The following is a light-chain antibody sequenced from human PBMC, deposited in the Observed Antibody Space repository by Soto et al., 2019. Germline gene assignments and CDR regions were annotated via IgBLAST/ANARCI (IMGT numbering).Light chain of an antibody. V-gene: IGLV2-14*01. CDR3: SSYTSSNTYI. Sequence: QSALTQPASVSGSPGQSITISCTGTNSDIGPYTYVSWYQQHPGKAPKLMIYEINNRPSGVSYCFSGSKSGNTASLTISGLQAEDEADYYCSSYTSSNTYIFGGGTKLTVL. CDR2: EIN. CDR1: NSDIGPYTY. J-gene: IGLJ2*01.